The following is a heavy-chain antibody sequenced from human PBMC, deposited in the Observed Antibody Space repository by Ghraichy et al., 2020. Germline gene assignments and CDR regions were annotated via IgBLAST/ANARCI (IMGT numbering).Heavy chain of an antibody. Sequence: GESLNISCAASGFSFTSSGMHWVRQAPGKGLEWVTFIRHDGSNKYYADSVKGRFTISRDNSKNTLYLQMNSLRGEDTAVYYCAKAVIQEYSSSPFDYWGRGTLVTVSP. CDR2: IRHDGSNK. D-gene: IGHD6-13*01. V-gene: IGHV3-30*02. CDR1: GFSFTSSG. CDR3: AKAVIQEYSSSPFDY. J-gene: IGHJ4*02.